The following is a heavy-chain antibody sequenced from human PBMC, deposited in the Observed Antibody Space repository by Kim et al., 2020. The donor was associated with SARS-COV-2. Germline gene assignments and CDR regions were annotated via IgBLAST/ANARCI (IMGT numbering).Heavy chain of an antibody. CDR3: ARVFLDRSSGYNPIDC. D-gene: IGHD5-12*01. V-gene: IGHV3-74*01. Sequence: SVKGRFTIYRDEAKKTVHLQMNSLRAEDTAVYYCARVFLDRSSGYNPIDCWGQGTLVTVSS. J-gene: IGHJ4*02.